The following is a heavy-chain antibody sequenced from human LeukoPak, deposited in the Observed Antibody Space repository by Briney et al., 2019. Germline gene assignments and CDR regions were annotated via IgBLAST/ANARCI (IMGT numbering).Heavy chain of an antibody. V-gene: IGHV3-9*01. Sequence: GRSLRLSCAASGFTFDDYAMHWVRQAPGKGLEWVSGISWNSGSIGYADSVKGRFTISRDNAKNSLYLQMNSLRAEDTALYYCAKDSLIFYRGGMGLFDYWGQGTLVTVSS. CDR3: AKDSLIFYRGGMGLFDY. D-gene: IGHD3-10*01. CDR2: ISWNSGSI. J-gene: IGHJ4*02. CDR1: GFTFDDYA.